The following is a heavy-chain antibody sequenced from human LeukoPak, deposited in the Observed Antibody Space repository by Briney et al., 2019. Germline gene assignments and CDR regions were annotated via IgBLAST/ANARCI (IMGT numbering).Heavy chain of an antibody. CDR2: IYSGGST. CDR3: AKDSPGEYSLFDY. V-gene: IGHV3-53*01. D-gene: IGHD2-21*01. J-gene: IGHJ4*02. Sequence: GGSLRLSCAASGFTVSSNYMSWVRQAPGKGLEWVSVIYSGGSTYYADSVKGRFTISRDNSKNTLYLQMNSLRAEDTAVYYCAKDSPGEYSLFDYWGQGTLVTVSS. CDR1: GFTVSSNY.